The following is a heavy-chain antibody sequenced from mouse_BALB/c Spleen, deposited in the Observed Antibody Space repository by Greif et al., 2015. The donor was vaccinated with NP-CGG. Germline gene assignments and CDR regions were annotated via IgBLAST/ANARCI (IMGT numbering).Heavy chain of an antibody. CDR1: GFNIKDTY. V-gene: IGHV14-3*02. CDR2: IDPANGNT. J-gene: IGHJ1*01. Sequence: VQLQQSGAELVKPGASVKLSCTASGFNIKDTYMHWVKQRPEQGLEWIGRIDPANGNTKYDPKFQGKATITADTSSNTDYLQLSSLTSEDTAVYYCARWDWYFDVWGAGTTVTVSS. CDR3: ARWDWYFDV.